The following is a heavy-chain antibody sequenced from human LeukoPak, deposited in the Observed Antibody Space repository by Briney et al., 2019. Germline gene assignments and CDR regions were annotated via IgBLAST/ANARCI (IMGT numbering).Heavy chain of an antibody. CDR1: GFTFTNAW. Sequence: GGSLRLSCAASGFTFTNAWMSWVRQAPGKGLEWVASISSTGSYIYYADSGKGRFTISRDNSKNTLYLQMNSLRAEDTAVYYCARGKWSTRHWGQGTLVTVSS. CDR3: ARGKWSTRH. V-gene: IGHV3-21*01. J-gene: IGHJ4*02. D-gene: IGHD2-15*01. CDR2: ISSTGSYI.